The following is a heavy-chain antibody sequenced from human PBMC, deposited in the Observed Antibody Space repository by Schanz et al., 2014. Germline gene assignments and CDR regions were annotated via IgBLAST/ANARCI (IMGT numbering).Heavy chain of an antibody. V-gene: IGHV3-11*06. D-gene: IGHD3-10*01. Sequence: VQLLESGGDLVKPGGSLRLSCAASGFTFSDYYMAWIRQAPGKGLEWVSHISGSSIHKNYADSVKGRFTISRDTSKNTLYLLLNSLRAEDTAVYYCARDQYYFGSGNPFDIWGQGTMVTDSS. CDR1: GFTFSDYY. CDR2: ISGSSIHK. J-gene: IGHJ3*02. CDR3: ARDQYYFGSGNPFDI.